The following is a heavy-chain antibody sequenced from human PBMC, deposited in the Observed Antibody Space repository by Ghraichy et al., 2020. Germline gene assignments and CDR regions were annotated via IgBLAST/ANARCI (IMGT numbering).Heavy chain of an antibody. V-gene: IGHV3-30*04. Sequence: GGSLRLSCAASGFTFSSYAMHWVRQAPGKGLEWVAVISYDGSNKYYVDSVKGRFTISRDNSKNTLYLQMNSLRAEDTAVYYCARAPYYYDSSGYYYDYWGQGTLVTVSS. CDR1: GFTFSSYA. CDR3: ARAPYYYDSSGYYYDY. D-gene: IGHD3-22*01. CDR2: ISYDGSNK. J-gene: IGHJ4*02.